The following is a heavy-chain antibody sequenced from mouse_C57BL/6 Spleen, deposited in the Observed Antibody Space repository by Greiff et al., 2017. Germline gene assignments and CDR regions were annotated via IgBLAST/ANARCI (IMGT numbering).Heavy chain of an antibody. CDR2: INPGSGGT. CDR3: ARGGYVAMDY. CDR1: GYAFTNYL. V-gene: IGHV1-54*01. Sequence: QVQLQQSGAELVRPGPSVKVSCKASGYAFTNYLIEWVKQRPGQGLEWIGVINPGSGGTNYNEKFKGKATLTADKSSSTAYMQLSSLTSEDSAVYFCARGGYVAMDYWGQGTSVTVSS. D-gene: IGHD2-2*01. J-gene: IGHJ4*01.